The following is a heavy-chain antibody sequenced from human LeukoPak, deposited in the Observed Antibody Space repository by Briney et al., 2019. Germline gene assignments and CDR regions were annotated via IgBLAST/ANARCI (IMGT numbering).Heavy chain of an antibody. CDR1: GSSISSSSYF. Sequence: PSETLSLTCTVSGSSISSSSYFWGWIRQPPGKGLEWIGNIYYSGSTYYNPSLKSRVTISVDTSKNQFSLKLSSVTAADTAVYYCARAGLVGAAARPSWFDPWGQGTLVTVSS. J-gene: IGHJ5*02. D-gene: IGHD6-6*01. V-gene: IGHV4-39*07. CDR3: ARAGLVGAAARPSWFDP. CDR2: IYYSGST.